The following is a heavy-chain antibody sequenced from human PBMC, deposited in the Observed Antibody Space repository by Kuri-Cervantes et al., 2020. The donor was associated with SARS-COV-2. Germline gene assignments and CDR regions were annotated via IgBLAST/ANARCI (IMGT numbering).Heavy chain of an antibody. CDR3: ARGGNIAAASTFYYYYMDV. D-gene: IGHD6-13*01. J-gene: IGHJ6*03. CDR2: IYYSGST. Sequence: SETLSLTCTVSDGSISSSSYYWGWIRQPPGKGLEWIGSIYYSGSTYYNPSLKSRVTMSVDTSKNQFSLKLSSVTAAGTAVYYCARGGNIAAASTFYYYYMDVWGKGTTVTVSS. V-gene: IGHV4-39*07. CDR1: DGSISSSSYY.